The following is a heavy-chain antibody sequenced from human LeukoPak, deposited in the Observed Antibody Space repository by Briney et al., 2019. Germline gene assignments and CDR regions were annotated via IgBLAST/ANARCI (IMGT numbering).Heavy chain of an antibody. CDR1: GGSISSYY. Sequence: SETLSLTCTVSGGSISSYYWSWIRQPPGKGLEWIGYIYYSGSTNYNPSLKNRVTISVDTSKNQFSLKLSSVTAADTAVYFCARHGASGSYLYYFDYWGQGTLVTVSS. J-gene: IGHJ4*02. V-gene: IGHV4-59*08. CDR2: IYYSGST. D-gene: IGHD1-26*01. CDR3: ARHGASGSYLYYFDY.